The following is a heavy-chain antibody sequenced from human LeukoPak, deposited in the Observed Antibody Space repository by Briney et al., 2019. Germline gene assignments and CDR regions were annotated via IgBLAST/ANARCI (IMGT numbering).Heavy chain of an antibody. CDR1: GFTFSSFA. V-gene: IGHV3-23*01. Sequence: PGGSLRLSCAASGFTFSSFAMSWFRQAPGKGLDWVSSISGSGGTTYYADSVEGRFTIYRDNYKKTLYLQMNGLSDEDTAVYYCAKSIVGITLRVGFDYWGQGTLVAVSS. D-gene: IGHD1-26*01. CDR2: ISGSGGTT. CDR3: AKSIVGITLRVGFDY. J-gene: IGHJ4*02.